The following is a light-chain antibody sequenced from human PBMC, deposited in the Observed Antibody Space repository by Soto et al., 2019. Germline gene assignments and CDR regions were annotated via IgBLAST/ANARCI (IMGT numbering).Light chain of an antibody. V-gene: IGLV3-21*04. J-gene: IGLJ2*01. CDR2: YDS. Sequence: SYELTQPPSVSVAPGKTARITCGGNNIGSKSVHWYQQKPGQAPVLVIYYDSDRPSGIPERFSGSNSGNTATLTISRVEAGEEADYYCQVWDSSSDHPDAVFGGRTKLTVL. CDR1: NIGSKS. CDR3: QVWDSSSDHPDAV.